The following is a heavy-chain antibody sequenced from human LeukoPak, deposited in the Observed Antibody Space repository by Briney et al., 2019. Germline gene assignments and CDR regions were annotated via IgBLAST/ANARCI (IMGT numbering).Heavy chain of an antibody. Sequence: SETLSLTCTVSGGSISNYYWNWIRQPPGKGLEWIGRIYTSGSTNYNPSLKSRVTMSVDTSKNQFSLKLSSVTAADTAVYYCARDDPTADAFDIWGQGTMVTVSS. J-gene: IGHJ3*02. D-gene: IGHD1-14*01. CDR2: IYTSGST. CDR1: GGSISNYY. CDR3: ARDDPTADAFDI. V-gene: IGHV4-4*07.